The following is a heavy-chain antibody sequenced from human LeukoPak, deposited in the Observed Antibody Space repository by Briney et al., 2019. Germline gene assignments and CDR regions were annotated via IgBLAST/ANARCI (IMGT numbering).Heavy chain of an antibody. J-gene: IGHJ4*02. V-gene: IGHV4-39*01. CDR1: GGSISTRSLY. D-gene: IGHD1-26*01. CDR3: ARPFGGSFSTYDY. CDR2: IKYSGST. Sequence: PSETLSLTCTASGGSISTRSLYWGWVRQPPGTGLEWIGSIKYSGSTSYNPSLKSRVTISVDTSTNQFSLRLTSVTAADTAVYFCARPFGGSFSTYDYWGQGTLVTVSS.